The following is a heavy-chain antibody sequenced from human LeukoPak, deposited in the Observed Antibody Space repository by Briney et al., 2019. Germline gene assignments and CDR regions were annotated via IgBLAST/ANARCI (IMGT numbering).Heavy chain of an antibody. CDR1: GGTFSSYA. V-gene: IGHV1-69*13. J-gene: IGHJ5*02. D-gene: IGHD3-22*01. Sequence: SVKVSCKASGGTFSSYAISWVRQAPGQGLEWMGGIIPIFGTANYAQKFQGRVTITADESTSTAYMELSSLRSEDTAVYYCAREFHITMIANWFDPRGQGTLVTVSS. CDR2: IIPIFGTA. CDR3: AREFHITMIANWFDP.